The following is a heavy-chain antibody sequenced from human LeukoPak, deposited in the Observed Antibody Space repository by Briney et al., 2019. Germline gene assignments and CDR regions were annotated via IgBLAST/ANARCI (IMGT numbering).Heavy chain of an antibody. CDR2: INPNSGGT. Sequence: GASVKVACKASGYTFTGYYMHWVRQAPGQGLEWMGWINPNSGGTNYAQKFQGRVTMTRDTSISTAYMELSRLRSDDTAVYYCARAGPVWGSYRQFDYWGQGTLVTVSS. CDR1: GYTFTGYY. CDR3: ARAGPVWGSYRQFDY. D-gene: IGHD3-16*02. V-gene: IGHV1-2*02. J-gene: IGHJ4*02.